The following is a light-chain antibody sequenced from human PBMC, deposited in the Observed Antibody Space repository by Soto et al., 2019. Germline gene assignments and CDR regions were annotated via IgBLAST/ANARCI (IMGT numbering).Light chain of an antibody. V-gene: IGKV1-39*01. CDR3: QHNTSTRT. CDR1: QSISSS. J-gene: IGKJ1*01. Sequence: LQRRHCHSSLSASLGCQVTITCRPSQSISSSLPWYQQKPGKAPKLLIYAASSLQSGVPSRFSGGAAGTDFPPISSSQQPESAPTYCHQHNTSTRTFGQGLKVDIK. CDR2: AAS.